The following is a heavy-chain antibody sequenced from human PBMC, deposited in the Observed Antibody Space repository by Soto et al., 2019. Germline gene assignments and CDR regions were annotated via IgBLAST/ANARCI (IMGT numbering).Heavy chain of an antibody. CDR1: GFTFSSYA. CDR3: ARDGDFWSGPSYYFDY. J-gene: IGHJ4*02. V-gene: IGHV3-30-3*01. CDR2: ISYDGSNK. D-gene: IGHD3-3*01. Sequence: GGSLRLSCAASGFTFSSYAMHWVRQAPGKGLEWVAVISYDGSNKYYADSVEGRFTISRDNSKNTLYLQMNSLRAEDTAVYYCARDGDFWSGPSYYFDYWGQGTLVTVSS.